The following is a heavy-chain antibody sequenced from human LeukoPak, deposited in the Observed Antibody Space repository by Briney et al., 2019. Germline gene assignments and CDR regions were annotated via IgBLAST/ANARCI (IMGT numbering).Heavy chain of an antibody. J-gene: IGHJ4*02. CDR1: GDSISTYH. CDR2: VYYTGST. Sequence: SETLSLTCTVSGDSISTYHWSWIRQPPGKGLEWIGYVYYTGSTNHNPSLRSRVTISVDTSKNQFSLKMSSVTAADTAVYYCARARIAVSYFDYWGQGALVTVSS. D-gene: IGHD6-6*01. V-gene: IGHV4-59*01. CDR3: ARARIAVSYFDY.